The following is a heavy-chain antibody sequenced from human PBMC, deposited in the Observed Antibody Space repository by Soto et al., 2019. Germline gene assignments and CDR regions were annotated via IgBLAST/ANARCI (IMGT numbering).Heavy chain of an antibody. J-gene: IGHJ6*03. CDR2: ISAYNGNT. CDR1: GYTFTSYG. D-gene: IGHD2-15*01. CDR3: ARPHPENPQTPYYYMDV. Sequence: ASVKVSCKASGYTFTSYGISWVRQAPGQGLEWMGWISAYNGNTNYAQKLQGRVTMTTDTSTSTAYMELRSLRSDDTAVYYCARPHPENPQTPYYYMDVWGKGTTVTVSS. V-gene: IGHV1-18*01.